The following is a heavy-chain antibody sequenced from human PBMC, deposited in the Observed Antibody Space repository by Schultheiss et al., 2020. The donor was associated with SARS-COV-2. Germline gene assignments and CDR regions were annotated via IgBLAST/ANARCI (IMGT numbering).Heavy chain of an antibody. CDR1: GGSISSYY. Sequence: SETLSLTCTVSGGSISSYYWSWIRQPAGKGLEWIGRIYTSGSTNYNPSLKSRVTMSVDTSKNQFSLKLSSVTAADTAVYYCARDGDYGGNPGAFDIWGQGTMVTVSS. J-gene: IGHJ3*02. D-gene: IGHD4-23*01. CDR3: ARDGDYGGNPGAFDI. CDR2: IYTSGST. V-gene: IGHV4-4*07.